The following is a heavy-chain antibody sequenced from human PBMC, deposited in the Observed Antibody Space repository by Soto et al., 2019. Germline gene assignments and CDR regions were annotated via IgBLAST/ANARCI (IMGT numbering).Heavy chain of an antibody. CDR1: GGSISTYY. Sequence: QVQLQESGPGLVKPSGTLSLTCTDSGGSISTYYWSWIRQPPGKGLEWIGYIYYGGSANYNPSLKSRVTISVDTSKKQFSLKLSSVTAADTAVYYCARGGHCTNGVCSALDYWGQGTLVTVSS. D-gene: IGHD2-8*01. CDR3: ARGGHCTNGVCSALDY. CDR2: IYYGGSA. J-gene: IGHJ4*02. V-gene: IGHV4-59*08.